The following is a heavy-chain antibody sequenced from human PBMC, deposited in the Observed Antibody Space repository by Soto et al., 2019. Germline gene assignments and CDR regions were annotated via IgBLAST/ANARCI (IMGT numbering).Heavy chain of an antibody. J-gene: IGHJ5*02. Sequence: ASETLSLTCTVSGASITGSRYYWGWIRQPPGKGLEWIGTIYHIGSPYYNPSLKSRLTMSVDTAKKQVSLRLTSVTAADTAVYYCVKTYGSMNWFDLWGQGTLVTVSS. CDR1: GASITGSRYY. CDR3: VKTYGSMNWFDL. CDR2: IYHIGSP. D-gene: IGHD3-10*01. V-gene: IGHV4-39*01.